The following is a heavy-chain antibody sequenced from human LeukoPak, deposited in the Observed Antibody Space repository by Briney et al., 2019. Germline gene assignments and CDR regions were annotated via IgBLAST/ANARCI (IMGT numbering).Heavy chain of an antibody. V-gene: IGHV3-23*01. Sequence: GGSLRLSCAASGFAFSSYAMSWVRQAPGRGLEWVSAISGSGGSTYYADSVKGRFTISSDNSKDTLYLQMNSLRAEDTAVYYCAREGVAVAGSFDYWGQGTLVTVSS. CDR3: AREGVAVAGSFDY. CDR1: GFAFSSYA. D-gene: IGHD6-19*01. CDR2: ISGSGGST. J-gene: IGHJ4*02.